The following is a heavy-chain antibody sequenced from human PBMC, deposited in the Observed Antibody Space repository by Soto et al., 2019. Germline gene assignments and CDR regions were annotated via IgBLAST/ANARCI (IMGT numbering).Heavy chain of an antibody. V-gene: IGHV4-59*01. D-gene: IGHD3-10*01. CDR1: GGSISSYY. CDR3: ARGVLWFGELLSQPYYFDY. J-gene: IGHJ4*02. CDR2: IYYSGST. Sequence: LSLTCTVSGGSISSYYWSWIRQPPGKGLEWIGYIYYSGSTNYNPSLKSRVTISVDTSKNQFSLKLSSVTAADTAVYYCARGVLWFGELLSQPYYFDYWGQGTLVTVPS.